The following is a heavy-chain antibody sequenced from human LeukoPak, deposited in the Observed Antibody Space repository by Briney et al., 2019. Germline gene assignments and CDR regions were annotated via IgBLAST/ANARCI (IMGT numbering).Heavy chain of an antibody. V-gene: IGHV1-2*02. CDR1: GYTFTGYY. J-gene: IGHJ4*02. Sequence: ASVKVACKASGYTFTGYYMHWVRQAPGQRLEWMGWINPNSGDTKYAQKFQGRVTMTSDTSISTAYMELSRLRSDDTAVYYCATQRGSYLWGTDFDYWGQGTLVTVSS. CDR2: INPNSGDT. CDR3: ATQRGSYLWGTDFDY. D-gene: IGHD3-16*01.